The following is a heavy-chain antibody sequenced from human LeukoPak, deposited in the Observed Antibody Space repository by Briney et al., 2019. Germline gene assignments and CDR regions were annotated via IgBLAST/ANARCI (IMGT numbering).Heavy chain of an antibody. CDR2: IIPIFGTA. J-gene: IGHJ4*02. D-gene: IGHD4-17*01. CDR1: GGTFSSYA. V-gene: IGHV1-69*05. Sequence: SVNVSCKASGGTFSSYASSWVRQAPGQGLEWMGGIIPIFGTANYAQKFQGTVTITTDESASTAYMELSSLRSEDTAVYYSARDLWASPDYGDYSDYWGQGTLVTVSS. CDR3: ARDLWASPDYGDYSDY.